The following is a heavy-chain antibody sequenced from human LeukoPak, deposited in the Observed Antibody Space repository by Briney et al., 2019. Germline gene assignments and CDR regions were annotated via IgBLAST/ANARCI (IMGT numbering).Heavy chain of an antibody. V-gene: IGHV4-59*08. CDR1: GGSISSYY. CDR2: IYYSGST. J-gene: IGHJ4*02. D-gene: IGHD3-22*01. Sequence: SETLSLTCTVSGGSISSYYWSWIRQPPGKGLEWIGYIYYSGSTNYNPSLKSRVTISLDTSKNQFSLKLSSVTATDTAVYYCARYDSSNYYLHYWGQGTLVTVSS. CDR3: ARYDSSNYYLHY.